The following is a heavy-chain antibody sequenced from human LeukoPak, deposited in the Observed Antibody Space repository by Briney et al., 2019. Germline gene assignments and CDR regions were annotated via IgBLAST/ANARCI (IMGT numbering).Heavy chain of an antibody. CDR1: GYSFSTYW. D-gene: IGHD3-10*01. Sequence: GESLKISCKGSGYSFSTYWIAWVRQMPGKGLEWMGIIYPGDSDTRYSPSFQGLVTISVDESISTAYLQWSSLKASDTAIYYCARRRVGSGSYYNVGGYYFDNWGQGTLVTVSS. J-gene: IGHJ4*02. CDR2: IYPGDSDT. CDR3: ARRRVGSGSYYNVGGYYFDN. V-gene: IGHV5-51*01.